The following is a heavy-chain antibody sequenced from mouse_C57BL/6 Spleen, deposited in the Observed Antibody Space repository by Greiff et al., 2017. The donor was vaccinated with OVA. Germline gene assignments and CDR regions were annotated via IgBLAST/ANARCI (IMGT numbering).Heavy chain of an antibody. J-gene: IGHJ4*01. CDR3: AIITTVRDYAMDY. CDR1: GFTFSSYA. D-gene: IGHD1-1*01. CDR2: ISDGGSYT. V-gene: IGHV5-4*01. Sequence: EVQRVESGGGLVKPGGSLKLSCAASGFTFSSYAMSWVRQTPEKRLEWVATISDGGSYTYYPDNVKGRFTISRDNAKNNLYLQMSHLKSEDTAMYYCAIITTVRDYAMDYWGQGTSVTVSS.